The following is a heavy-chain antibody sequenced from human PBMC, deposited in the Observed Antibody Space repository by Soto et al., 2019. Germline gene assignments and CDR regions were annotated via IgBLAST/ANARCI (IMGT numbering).Heavy chain of an antibody. V-gene: IGHV3-30*18. CDR1: GFIFSNCD. CDR2: LSYDGSNE. J-gene: IGHJ4*02. Sequence: QVQLVESGGGVVRPGRSLRLSCVASGFIFSNCDMQWIRQAPGKGLEWVAILSYDGSNEYHADSVKGRFTISRDNFKNTLYLQMNSLRPEDTAIYYCAKVHDYALDYWGQGTVVSVSS. CDR3: AKVHDYALDY. D-gene: IGHD4-17*01.